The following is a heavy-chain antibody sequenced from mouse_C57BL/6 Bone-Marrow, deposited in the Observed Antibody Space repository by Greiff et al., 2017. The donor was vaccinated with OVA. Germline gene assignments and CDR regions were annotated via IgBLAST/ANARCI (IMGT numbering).Heavy chain of an antibody. CDR2: IDPENGDT. V-gene: IGHV14-4*01. CDR1: GFTFNDYF. CDR3: TSYGNFDY. D-gene: IGHD2-1*01. J-gene: IGHJ2*01. Sequence: EVQLQQSGAELVRPGASVKLSCTASGFTFNDYFMHWVKQRPEQGLEWIGWIDPENGDTEYASKFQGKATLTADTSSNTAYLQLSSLTSEDTAVYYCTSYGNFDYWGQGTTLTVSA.